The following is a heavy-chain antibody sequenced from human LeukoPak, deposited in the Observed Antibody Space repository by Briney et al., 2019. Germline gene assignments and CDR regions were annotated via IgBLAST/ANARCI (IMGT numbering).Heavy chain of an antibody. D-gene: IGHD6-13*01. J-gene: IGHJ4*02. Sequence: GASVKVSCKASGYTFTGYYMHWVRQAPGQGLEWMGWINPNSGGTNYAQKFQGRFTMTRDTSISTAYMELSRLRSDDTAVYYCARVRGGGSTLAPWGQGTLVTVSS. CDR2: INPNSGGT. V-gene: IGHV1-2*02. CDR3: ARVRGGGSTLAP. CDR1: GYTFTGYY.